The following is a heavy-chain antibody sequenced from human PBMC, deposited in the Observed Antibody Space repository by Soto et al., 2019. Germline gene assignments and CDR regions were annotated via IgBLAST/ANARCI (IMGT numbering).Heavy chain of an antibody. V-gene: IGHV1-8*01. Sequence: ASVKVSCKASGYTFTSYDINWVRQATGQGLEWMGWMNPNSGNTGYAQKFQGRVTMTRNTSISTAYMELSSLRSEDTAVYYCARGQTTDYYYYYGMDVWGRRTTVTVSS. CDR2: MNPNSGNT. J-gene: IGHJ6*02. CDR1: GYTFTSYD. CDR3: ARGQTTDYYYYYGMDV. D-gene: IGHD4-4*01.